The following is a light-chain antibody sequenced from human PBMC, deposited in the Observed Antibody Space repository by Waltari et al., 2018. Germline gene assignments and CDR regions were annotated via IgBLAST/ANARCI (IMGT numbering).Light chain of an antibody. Sequence: YDLTQPPSVSVSPGQTATITCYGDNLGEKFVSWYQQRPGQSPFLVIYQDFMRPSGIPERFSGSNSGNTATLTSGGAQAMDEADFYCQSWVGKVVFGGGTKLTV. V-gene: IGLV3-1*01. CDR1: NLGEKF. CDR3: QSWVGKVV. CDR2: QDF. J-gene: IGLJ2*01.